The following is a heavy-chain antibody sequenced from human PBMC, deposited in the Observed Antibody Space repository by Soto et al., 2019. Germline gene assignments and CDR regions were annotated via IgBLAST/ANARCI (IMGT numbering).Heavy chain of an antibody. Sequence: ASVKVSCKASGYAFTGYYMHWVRQAPGQGLEWMGWINPNSGGTNYAQKFQGWVTMTRDTSISTAYMELSRLRSDDTAVYYCARDDREFSGFDPWGQGTLVTVSS. CDR1: GYAFTGYY. V-gene: IGHV1-2*04. D-gene: IGHD3-22*01. CDR3: ARDDREFSGFDP. J-gene: IGHJ5*02. CDR2: INPNSGGT.